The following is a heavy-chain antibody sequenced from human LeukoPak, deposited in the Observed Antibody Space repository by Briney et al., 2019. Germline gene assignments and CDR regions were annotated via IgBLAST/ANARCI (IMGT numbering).Heavy chain of an antibody. Sequence: PSETLSLTCTVSGGSISSSSYYWSWIRQPPGKGLEWIGEINHSGSTNYNPSLKSRVTISVDTSKNQFSLKLSSVTAADTAVYYCARGPALNYYGSGSYLRGQRRGLYFDYWGQGTLVTVSS. CDR1: GGSISSSSYY. V-gene: IGHV4-39*07. CDR3: ARGPALNYYGSGSYLRGQRRGLYFDY. J-gene: IGHJ4*02. D-gene: IGHD3-10*01. CDR2: INHSGST.